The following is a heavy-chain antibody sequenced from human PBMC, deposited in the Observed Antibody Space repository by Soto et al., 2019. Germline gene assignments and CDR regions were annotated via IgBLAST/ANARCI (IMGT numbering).Heavy chain of an antibody. CDR2: IYYSGST. J-gene: IGHJ4*02. V-gene: IGHV4-61*01. Sequence: QVQLQESGPGLVKPSETLSLTCTVSGGSVSSGSYYWSWIRQPPGKGLEWIGYIYYSGSTNYNPSLKSRVTISVDTSKNQFSLKLSSVTAADTAVYYCASAPPTGMDTAMSPFDYWGQGTLVTVSS. CDR1: GGSVSSGSYY. CDR3: ASAPPTGMDTAMSPFDY. D-gene: IGHD5-18*01.